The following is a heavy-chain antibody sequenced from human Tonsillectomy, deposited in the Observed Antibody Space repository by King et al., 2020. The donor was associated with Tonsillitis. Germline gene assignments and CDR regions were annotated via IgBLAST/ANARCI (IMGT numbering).Heavy chain of an antibody. CDR3: ARGKVGAASTFDY. D-gene: IGHD1-26*01. Sequence: VQLVESGGGLVQPGGSLRLSCAASGFTFSDHYMDWVRQAPGKGLEWVGRTRNKGNSYTIQYAASVEGRLTIPRDDSENSLYLQMNSLKTEETAVYYCARGKVGAASTFDYWGQGTLVTVSS. CDR2: TRNKGNSYTI. V-gene: IGHV3-72*01. CDR1: GFTFSDHY. J-gene: IGHJ4*02.